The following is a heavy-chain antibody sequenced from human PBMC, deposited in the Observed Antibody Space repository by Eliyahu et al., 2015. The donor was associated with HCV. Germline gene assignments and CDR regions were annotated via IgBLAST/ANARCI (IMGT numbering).Heavy chain of an antibody. CDR3: VRAGNWNDFDY. Sequence: QLQLXESGPGLXRPSQTLSLTCTVSGGXISRGGYFWTWIRQHPGKGLEWIGYINYSGNTHSNPSLKSRVTISVDTSKNQFSLKLSSVTAADTAVYYCVRAGNWNDFDYWGQGSPVTVSS. J-gene: IGHJ4*02. D-gene: IGHD1-1*01. CDR1: GGXISRGGYF. CDR2: INYSGNT. V-gene: IGHV4-31*03.